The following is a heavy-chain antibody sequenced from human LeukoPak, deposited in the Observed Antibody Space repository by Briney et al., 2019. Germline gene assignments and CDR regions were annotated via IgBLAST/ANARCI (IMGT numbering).Heavy chain of an antibody. CDR3: ATSAGDYRAGHYYYMGV. D-gene: IGHD4-11*01. CDR2: INPNTAGT. J-gene: IGHJ6*03. Sequence: ASVKVSCKAPGYTFTGYYFHWVRQAPGQGLEWMGWINPNTAGTNYAQKFLGGVTLTWDTSISTAYMELNRLTSDDTAVYYCATSAGDYRAGHYYYMGVWGKGTSVTVSS. V-gene: IGHV1-2*02. CDR1: GYTFTGYY.